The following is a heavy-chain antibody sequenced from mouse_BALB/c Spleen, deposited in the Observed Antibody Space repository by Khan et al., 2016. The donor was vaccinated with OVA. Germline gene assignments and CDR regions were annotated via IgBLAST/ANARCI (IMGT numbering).Heavy chain of an antibody. CDR2: IDSAGGNT. CDR1: GFNIEDTY. V-gene: IGHV14-3*02. CDR3: AGKYYGDY. D-gene: IGHD1-2*01. J-gene: IGHJ2*01. Sequence: VQLKQAGAELVKPGASVKLSCTASGFNIEDTYIHWVKQRPDQGLEWIGRIDSAGGNTKYDPKFQGKATITADTSSNTAYLQLSSLTSEDTAVYYCAGKYYGDYGRQGTALTVSS.